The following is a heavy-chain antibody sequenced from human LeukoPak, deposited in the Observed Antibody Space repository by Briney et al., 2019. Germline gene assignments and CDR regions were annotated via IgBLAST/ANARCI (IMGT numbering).Heavy chain of an antibody. D-gene: IGHD3/OR15-3a*01. Sequence: LEWVSVIYSGGSTYYADSVKGRFTITRDSAKNTLYLQMNSLRAGDTAVYYCARGTGNYYGYWGQGTLVTVSS. CDR2: IYSGGST. J-gene: IGHJ4*02. CDR3: ARGTGNYYGY. V-gene: IGHV3-53*01.